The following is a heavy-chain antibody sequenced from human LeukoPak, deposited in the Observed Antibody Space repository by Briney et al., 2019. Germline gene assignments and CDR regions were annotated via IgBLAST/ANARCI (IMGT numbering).Heavy chain of an antibody. J-gene: IGHJ4*02. CDR1: GFTFSSYA. CDR3: AREQWLDY. CDR2: ISSGGSP. V-gene: IGHV3-53*01. D-gene: IGHD6-19*01. Sequence: GGSLRLSYAPAGFTFSSYAMSWVRQAPGKGLEWVSVISSGGSPYYAVSVKGRFTISRDDSKNTLYLQMNILRAEDTAAYFCAREQWLDYWGQGTLVTVSS.